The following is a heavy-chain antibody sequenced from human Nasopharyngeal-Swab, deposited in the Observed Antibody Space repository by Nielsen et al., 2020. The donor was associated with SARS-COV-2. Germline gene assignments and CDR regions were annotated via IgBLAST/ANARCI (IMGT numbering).Heavy chain of an antibody. CDR1: GFSFSSQS. CDR2: ISSNGVTI. J-gene: IGHJ4*02. D-gene: IGHD2-15*01. V-gene: IGHV3-23*01. Sequence: GGSLRLSCVDSGFSFSSQSMAWVRQAPGKGLDWVSSISSNGVTIYYADSAKGRFTISRDNSKKTVYLQMNSLGVEDTAIYYCARMTIVAAAGGDYWGQGTLVAVSS. CDR3: ARMTIVAAAGGDY.